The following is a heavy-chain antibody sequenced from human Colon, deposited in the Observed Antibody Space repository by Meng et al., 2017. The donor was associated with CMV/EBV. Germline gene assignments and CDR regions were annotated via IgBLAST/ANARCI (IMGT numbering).Heavy chain of an antibody. Sequence: VQMLERGGGVRKPWDSLRFVCAASGIPYSSSGMHWVRQAPGKGLEWVALIRHDGSNEYYAESVRGRLTISRDNSKNTVYLQMNSLRSEDTAVYYCARDKGVRTFDTWGQGILVTVSS. CDR2: IRHDGSNE. J-gene: IGHJ5*02. D-gene: IGHD1-14*01. V-gene: IGHV3-30*02. CDR3: ARDKGVRTFDT. CDR1: GIPYSSSG.